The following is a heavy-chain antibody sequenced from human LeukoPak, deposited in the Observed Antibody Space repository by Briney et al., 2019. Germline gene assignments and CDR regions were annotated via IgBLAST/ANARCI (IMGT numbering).Heavy chain of an antibody. CDR2: IYYSGST. J-gene: IGHJ5*02. CDR3: ARDPGYSSNWYNHWFDP. CDR1: GGSISSYY. D-gene: IGHD6-13*01. V-gene: IGHV4-59*01. Sequence: SETLSLTCTVSGGSISSYYWSWIRQPPGKRLEWLGYIYYSGSTNYNPSLKSRVTISIDTSKNQFSLNLSSVTAADTAVYYCARDPGYSSNWYNHWFDPWGQGTLVTVSS.